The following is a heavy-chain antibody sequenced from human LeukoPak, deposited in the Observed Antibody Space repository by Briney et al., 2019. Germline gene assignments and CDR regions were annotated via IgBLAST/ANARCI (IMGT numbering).Heavy chain of an antibody. V-gene: IGHV4-59*01. CDR2: IYYSGST. Sequence: SETLSLTCTVSGGSISGYYWSWIRQPPGKGLEWIGYIYYSGSTNYNPSLKSRVTISVDTSKNQFSLKLSSVTAADTAVYYCARASKDHDYGDYIKINGMDVWGQGTTVTVSS. CDR3: ARASKDHDYGDYIKINGMDV. CDR1: GGSISGYY. J-gene: IGHJ6*02. D-gene: IGHD4-17*01.